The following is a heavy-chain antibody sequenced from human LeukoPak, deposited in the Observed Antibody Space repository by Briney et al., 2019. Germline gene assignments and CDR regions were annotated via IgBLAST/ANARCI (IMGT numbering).Heavy chain of an antibody. D-gene: IGHD3-3*01. V-gene: IGHV3-53*01. J-gene: IGHJ6*03. CDR2: IYSGGST. CDR3: AKAHETYYDPFGVGNYYYMDV. CDR1: GFTVSSNY. Sequence: PGGSLRLSCAASGFTVSSNYMSWVRQAPGKGLEWVSVIYSGGSTYYADSVKGRFTISRDNSKNTLYLQMNSLRAEDTAVYYCAKAHETYYDPFGVGNYYYMDVWGKGTTVTVSS.